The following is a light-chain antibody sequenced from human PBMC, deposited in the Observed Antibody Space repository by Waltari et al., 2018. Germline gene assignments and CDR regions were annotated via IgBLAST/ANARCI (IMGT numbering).Light chain of an antibody. Sequence: QSALTQPPSASGSPGQSVIISCTGTSSDVGGYNYVSWYQQRPGKAPKLMIYEVSKRPSGVPDRFSGSKSGNTASLTVSGLQADDEADYYCSSYVGSNKKGVFGGGTKLTVL. CDR1: SSDVGGYNY. V-gene: IGLV2-8*01. CDR2: EVS. J-gene: IGLJ3*02. CDR3: SSYVGSNKKGV.